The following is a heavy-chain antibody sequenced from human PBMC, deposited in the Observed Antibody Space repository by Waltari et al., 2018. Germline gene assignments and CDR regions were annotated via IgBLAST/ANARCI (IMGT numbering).Heavy chain of an antibody. Sequence: EVQLLESGGGLVQPGGSLRLSCAASGFTFSSYAMSRVRQAPGKGLEWVSAISGSGGSTYYADSVKGRFTIARDNSKNTLYLQMNSLRAEDTAVYYCAKGSSLLWFRELFVDYWGQGTLVTVSS. D-gene: IGHD3-10*01. CDR1: GFTFSSYA. CDR3: AKGSSLLWFRELFVDY. CDR2: ISGSGGST. V-gene: IGHV3-23*01. J-gene: IGHJ4*02.